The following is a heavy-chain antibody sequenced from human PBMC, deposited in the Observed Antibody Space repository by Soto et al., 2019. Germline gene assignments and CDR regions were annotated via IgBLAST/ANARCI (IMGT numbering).Heavy chain of an antibody. CDR2: ISSSSSYI. J-gene: IGHJ5*02. CDR1: GFTFSSYS. CDR3: AREFQLLRTKGRYNWFDP. V-gene: IGHV3-21*01. Sequence: PGGSLRLSCAASGFTFSSYSMNWVRQAPGKGLEWVSSISSSSSYIYYADSVKGRFTISRDNAKNSLYLQMNSLRAEDTAVYYCAREFQLLRTKGRYNWFDPWGQGTLVTSPQ. D-gene: IGHD2-2*01.